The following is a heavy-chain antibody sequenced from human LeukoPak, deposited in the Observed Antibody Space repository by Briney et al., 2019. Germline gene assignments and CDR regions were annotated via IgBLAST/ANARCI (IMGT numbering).Heavy chain of an antibody. CDR1: GFTFGDYA. D-gene: IGHD6-19*01. CDR2: IRSKAYGGTT. CDR3: TRAAEQWQQQVDY. Sequence: GGSLRLSCTASGFTFGDYAMSWFRQAPGKGLVWVGFIRSKAYGGTTEYAASVKGRFTISRDDSKSIAYLQMNSLKTEDTAVYYCTRAAEQWQQQVDYWGQGTLVTVSS. V-gene: IGHV3-49*03. J-gene: IGHJ4*01.